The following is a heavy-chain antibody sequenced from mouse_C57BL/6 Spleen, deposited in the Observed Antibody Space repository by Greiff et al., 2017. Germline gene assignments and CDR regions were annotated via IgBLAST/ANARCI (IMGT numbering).Heavy chain of an antibody. CDR3: ARQTDGYFAY. V-gene: IGHV1-82*01. CDR1: GYAFSSSW. Sequence: QVQLKESGPELVKPGASVKISCKASGYAFSSSWMNWVKQRPGKGLEWIGRIYPGDGDTNYNGKFKGKATLTADKSSSTAYMQLSSLTSEDSAVYFCARQTDGYFAYWGQGTLVTVSA. D-gene: IGHD2-3*01. J-gene: IGHJ3*01. CDR2: IYPGDGDT.